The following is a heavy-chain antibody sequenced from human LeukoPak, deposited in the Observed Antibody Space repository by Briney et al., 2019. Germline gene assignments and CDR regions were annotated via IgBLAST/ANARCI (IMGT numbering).Heavy chain of an antibody. CDR3: ARDARGYCSSTSCFKSLGY. J-gene: IGHJ4*02. Sequence: GQXLXXXGWINPNSGGTNYAQKVQGRVTMTRDTSISTAYMELSRLRSDDTAVYYCARDARGYCSSTSCFKSLGYWGQGTLVTVSS. V-gene: IGHV1-2*02. CDR2: INPNSGGT. D-gene: IGHD2-2*01.